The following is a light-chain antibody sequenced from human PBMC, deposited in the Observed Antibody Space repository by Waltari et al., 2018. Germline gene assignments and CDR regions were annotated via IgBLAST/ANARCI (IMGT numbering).Light chain of an antibody. CDR3: QQYVSSPYT. CDR1: QSLDGSY. Sequence: EIVLTQSPGTLYLSAGERAALSCRASQSLDGSYLAWYQRKVGQAPRLLIYGASSRAADIPDRFSGSGSGTDFTLTISRLEPEDFAMYYCQQYVSSPYTFGQGTKVEIK. J-gene: IGKJ2*01. V-gene: IGKV3-20*01. CDR2: GAS.